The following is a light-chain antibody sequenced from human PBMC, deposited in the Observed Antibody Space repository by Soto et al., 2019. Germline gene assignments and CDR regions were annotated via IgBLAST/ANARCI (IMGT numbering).Light chain of an antibody. Sequence: DVQMTQSPSSLSAFVGDRVTITCRASQGIAPYLAWFQQKSGKVPKLLIYATSTLQSGVPSRFSGSGSGTDFTFTINSLQPEDVGTYYCQKYNSAPLTFGGGTKVDIK. CDR3: QKYNSAPLT. CDR1: QGIAPY. V-gene: IGKV1-27*01. CDR2: ATS. J-gene: IGKJ4*02.